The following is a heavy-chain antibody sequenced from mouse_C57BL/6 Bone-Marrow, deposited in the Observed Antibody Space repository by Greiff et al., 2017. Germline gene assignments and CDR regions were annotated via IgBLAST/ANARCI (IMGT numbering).Heavy chain of an antibody. V-gene: IGHV1-82*01. CDR2: IYPGDGDT. J-gene: IGHJ2*01. CDR3: ARRYYDYAFYFDN. CDR1: GYAFSSSW. D-gene: IGHD2-4*01. Sequence: VQLQQSGPELVKPGASVKISCTASGYAFSSSWMNWVKQRPGKGLEWIGRIYPGDGDTNYNGKFKGKATMTADKSSSTAYMQLSSLTSEDSAVYFCARRYYDYAFYFDNWGQGTTLTVSS.